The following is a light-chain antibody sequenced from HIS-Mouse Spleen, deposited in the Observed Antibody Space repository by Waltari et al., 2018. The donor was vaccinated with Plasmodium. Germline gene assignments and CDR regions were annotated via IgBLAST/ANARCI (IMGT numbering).Light chain of an antibody. CDR2: QDS. CDR1: NSGDKY. J-gene: IGLJ2*01. Sequence: SSELTQPPSVSASPGQTACITCSGDNSGDKYACWYQQKPGQSPVLVIYQDSKRPSGIPEPFSGSNSGNTATLTISGTQAMDEADYYCQAWDSSTVVFGGGTKLTVL. V-gene: IGLV3-1*01. CDR3: QAWDSSTVV.